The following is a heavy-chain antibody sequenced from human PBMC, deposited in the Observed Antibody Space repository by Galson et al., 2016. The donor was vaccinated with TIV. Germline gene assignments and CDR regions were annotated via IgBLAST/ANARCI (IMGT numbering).Heavy chain of an antibody. V-gene: IGHV4-30-4*01. CDR3: ARKAGYYYYAMDV. CDR1: GAPIRDGDSF. J-gene: IGHJ6*02. Sequence: TLSLTCTVSGAPIRDGDSFWRWIRQSPGKGLEWIGYIYYSGRTFYNPSLKSRITISVDTSKNQFSVKLTSVTAADTAVYYCARKAGYYYYAMDVWGQGTTVTVSS. CDR2: IYYSGRT.